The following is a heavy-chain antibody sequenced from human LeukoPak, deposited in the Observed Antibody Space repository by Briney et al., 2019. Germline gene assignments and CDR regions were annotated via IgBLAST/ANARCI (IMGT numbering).Heavy chain of an antibody. CDR1: GFTFSIYA. V-gene: IGHV3-23*01. CDR2: ISGSGGNT. Sequence: PGGSLRLSCAASGFTFSIYAMSWVRQAPGKGLEWVSAISGSGGNTYYADSVKGRFTISRDNSKNTLYLQMNSPRAEDTAVYYCAKDLMNYDFWSGYQGYWGQGTLVTVSS. D-gene: IGHD3-3*01. J-gene: IGHJ4*02. CDR3: AKDLMNYDFWSGYQGY.